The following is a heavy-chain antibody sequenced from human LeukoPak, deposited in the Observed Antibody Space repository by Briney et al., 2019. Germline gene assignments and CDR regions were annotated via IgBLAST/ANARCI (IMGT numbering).Heavy chain of an antibody. D-gene: IGHD6-19*01. Sequence: SQTLSLTCTVSGGSISSGSYYWSWIRQPPGKGLEWIGYIYYSGSTNYNPSLKGRVTISVDTSKNQFSLKLSSVTAADTAVYYCAREGGSGWYYFDYWGQGTLVTVSS. CDR2: IYYSGST. V-gene: IGHV4-61*01. CDR1: GGSISSGSYY. CDR3: AREGGSGWYYFDY. J-gene: IGHJ4*02.